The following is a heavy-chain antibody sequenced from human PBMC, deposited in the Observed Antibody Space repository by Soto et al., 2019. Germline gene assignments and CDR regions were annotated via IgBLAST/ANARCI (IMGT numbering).Heavy chain of an antibody. CDR3: AHVYGGYDNFDY. Sequence: QITLKESGPPLVKPTQTLTLTCTFSGFSLSTSGVGVGWIRQPPGKALEWLALIYWDDDKRYSPSLKSRLTITKDTSNNQLVLTMTNMDPVDTATYYCAHVYGGYDNFDYWGQGTLVTVSS. D-gene: IGHD5-12*01. CDR1: GFSLSTSGVG. CDR2: IYWDDDK. V-gene: IGHV2-5*02. J-gene: IGHJ4*02.